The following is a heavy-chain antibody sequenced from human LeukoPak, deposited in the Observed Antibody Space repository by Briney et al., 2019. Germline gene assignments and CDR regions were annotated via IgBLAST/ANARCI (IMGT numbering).Heavy chain of an antibody. J-gene: IGHJ4*02. V-gene: IGHV3-23*01. CDR1: GFTFTSYS. D-gene: IGHD1-14*01. Sequence: GSLRLSCAASGFTFTSYSMNWVRQAPGKGLEWVSTISGGGGSTYYADSVNGRFTISRDNSKNTLYLQVNSLRAEDTAVYYCSYNHFDYWGQGTLVTVSS. CDR2: ISGGGGST. CDR3: SYNHFDY.